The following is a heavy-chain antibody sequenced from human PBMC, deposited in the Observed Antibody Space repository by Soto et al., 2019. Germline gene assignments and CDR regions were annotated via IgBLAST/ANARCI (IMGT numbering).Heavy chain of an antibody. CDR3: AKRSSPEILEVTRYFDY. Sequence: GGSLRLSCEASGFTFSNYGMNWVRRAPGKGPEWVSYISSSGSPIYYADSVKGRFTISRDNAKNSLYLQMNSLRDEDTAVYYCAKRSSPEILEVTRYFDYWGQGTLVTVSS. CDR1: GFTFSNYG. CDR2: ISSSGSPI. D-gene: IGHD3-22*01. V-gene: IGHV3-48*02. J-gene: IGHJ4*02.